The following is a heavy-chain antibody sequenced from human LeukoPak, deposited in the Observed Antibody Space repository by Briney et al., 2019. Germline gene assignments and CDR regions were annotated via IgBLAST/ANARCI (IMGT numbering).Heavy chain of an antibody. D-gene: IGHD2-2*01. CDR2: AYYRSKWYN. CDR3: ARGCSSTSCLVFGMDV. Sequence: SQTLSLTSAISGDSVSSNSAAWNWIRQSPWRGLEWLGRAYYRSKWYNDYAVSVKGRITINPDTSKNQLSLQLNSVTPEDTAVYYCARGCSSTSCLVFGMDVWGQGTTVTVSS. CDR1: GDSVSSNSAA. V-gene: IGHV6-1*01. J-gene: IGHJ6*02.